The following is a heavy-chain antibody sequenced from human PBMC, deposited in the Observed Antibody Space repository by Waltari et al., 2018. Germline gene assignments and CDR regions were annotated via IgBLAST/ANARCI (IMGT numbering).Heavy chain of an antibody. CDR3: ARGRVTMVQGPPDI. Sequence: QVPLQESGPGLVKTSQTLSPTCTVSGGSINRADYYWSWIRLPPGKGLEWIGYIYYSGSTYYNPSLKSRVTISVDTAKNQFSLKLSSVTAADTAVYYCARGRVTMVQGPPDIWGQGTMVTVSS. V-gene: IGHV4-30-4*08. CDR2: IYYSGST. J-gene: IGHJ3*02. CDR1: GGSINRADYY. D-gene: IGHD3-10*01.